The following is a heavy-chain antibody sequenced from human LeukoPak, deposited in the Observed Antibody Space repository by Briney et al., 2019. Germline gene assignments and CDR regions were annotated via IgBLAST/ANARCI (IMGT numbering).Heavy chain of an antibody. J-gene: IGHJ4*02. Sequence: GGSLRLSCTTSGFAFDDFAMSGVRQPAGKGLEWVGFIRRRAYGGAAEYAASVKGRFIISRDDSKGIAYLQMNSLKTEDTAVYYCSRNGLVDFDYWGQGSRVIVSP. V-gene: IGHV3-49*04. CDR3: SRNGLVDFDY. CDR2: IRRRAYGGAA. CDR1: GFAFDDFA.